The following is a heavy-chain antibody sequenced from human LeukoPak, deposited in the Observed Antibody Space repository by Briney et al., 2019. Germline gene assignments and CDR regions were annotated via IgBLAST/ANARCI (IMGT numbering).Heavy chain of an antibody. J-gene: IGHJ4*02. CDR3: ARDLPVRGYDRTVYDY. CDR2: ISSSSTYI. D-gene: IGHD5-12*01. CDR1: GFTFSSYN. Sequence: PGGSLRLSCAASGFTFSSYNMNWVRQAPGKGLEWVSSISSSSTYIFYADSVKGRFTISRDNAKNSLHLQMNSLGAEDTALYYCARDLPVRGYDRTVYDYWGQGTLVTVSS. V-gene: IGHV3-21*04.